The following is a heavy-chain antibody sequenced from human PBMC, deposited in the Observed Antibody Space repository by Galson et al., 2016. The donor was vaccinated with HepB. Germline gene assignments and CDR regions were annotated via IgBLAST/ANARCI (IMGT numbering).Heavy chain of an antibody. J-gene: IGHJ4*02. CDR1: GFTFSGFS. CDR3: ARGTDIDAYFSDY. V-gene: IGHV3-48*02. Sequence: SLRLSCAGSGFTFSGFSMNWVRQAPGKGLQWISYISYKCGSKYYAGSVKGRFTVSRDNAKNAVYLQMNSLRDEDTAIYYCARGTDIDAYFSDYWVQGAVVTVSS. CDR2: ISYKCGSK. D-gene: IGHD2-21*01.